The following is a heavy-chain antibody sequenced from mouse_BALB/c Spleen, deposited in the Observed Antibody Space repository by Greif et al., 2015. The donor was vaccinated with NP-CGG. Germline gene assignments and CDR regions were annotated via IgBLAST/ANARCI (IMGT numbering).Heavy chain of an antibody. V-gene: IGHV1-7*01. J-gene: IGHJ2*01. CDR2: INPSTGYT. Sequence: VQLQESGAELAKPGASVRMSCKASGYTFTSYWMHWVKQRPGQGLEWIGYINPSTGYTEYNQKFKDKATLTADKSSSTAYMQLSSLTSEDSAVYYCARSGTYYFDYWGQGTTLTVSS. CDR3: ARSGTYYFDY. CDR1: GYTFTSYW. D-gene: IGHD4-1*01.